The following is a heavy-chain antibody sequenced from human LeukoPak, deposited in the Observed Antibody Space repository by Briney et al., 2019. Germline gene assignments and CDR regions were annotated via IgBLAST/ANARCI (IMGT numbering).Heavy chain of an antibody. CDR3: AIAYESGSFYRAFAY. CDR1: GFNVAAYA. Sequence: GSLRLSCAASGFNVAAYAMYWVRQPPGKRLEWVSLISGDSDNKYSAASVKGRFAISRDNSKNSLYLQMNSLTTEDTALYYCAIAYESGSFYRAFAYWGQGALVTVSS. J-gene: IGHJ4*02. CDR2: ISGDSDNK. D-gene: IGHD3-10*01. V-gene: IGHV3-43*02.